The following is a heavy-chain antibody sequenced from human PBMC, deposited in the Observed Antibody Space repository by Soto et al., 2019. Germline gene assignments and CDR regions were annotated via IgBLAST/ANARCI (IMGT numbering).Heavy chain of an antibody. D-gene: IGHD2-21*02. Sequence: GGSLRLSCAASGFTFSSYSIHWVRQAPGRGLEWVSAITRNSDIYYADSVKGRFTISRDNAQNSVSLQMNSLRAEDTAVYYCAREETAWPLAYGLDVWGQGTTVTVSS. CDR2: ITRNSDI. J-gene: IGHJ6*02. CDR1: GFTFSSYS. CDR3: AREETAWPLAYGLDV. V-gene: IGHV3-21*01.